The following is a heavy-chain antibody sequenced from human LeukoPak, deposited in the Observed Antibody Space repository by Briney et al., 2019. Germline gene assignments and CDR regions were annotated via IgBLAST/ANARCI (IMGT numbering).Heavy chain of an antibody. CDR2: FNREDDEP. J-gene: IGHJ4*02. D-gene: IGHD3-22*01. Sequence: ASVKVSCNISGYTLTDFPMHWVRQAPGKGLEWMGGFNREDDEPIYAPHFRGRVTVTEDTSTDTAYMELSSLRSEDTAVYYCATLDSYYDNSGRPLIPDWGQGTLVTVSS. V-gene: IGHV1-24*01. CDR1: GYTLTDFP. CDR3: ATLDSYYDNSGRPLIPD.